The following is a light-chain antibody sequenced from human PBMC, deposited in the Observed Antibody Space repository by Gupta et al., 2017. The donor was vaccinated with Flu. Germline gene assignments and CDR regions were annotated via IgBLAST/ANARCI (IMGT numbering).Light chain of an antibody. CDR1: HDVGTS. CDR3: QQSKTSVRT. CDR2: RAT. J-gene: IGKJ3*01. Sequence: DIVMTQSPSYISASVGDRVTLTCRASHDVGTSLAWYQQKPGGAPKLLIYRATTLETLVPSRFVGAASGTEFTLTITGLQPEDFATYFCQQSKTSVRTFGPGTKVD. V-gene: IGKV1-12*01.